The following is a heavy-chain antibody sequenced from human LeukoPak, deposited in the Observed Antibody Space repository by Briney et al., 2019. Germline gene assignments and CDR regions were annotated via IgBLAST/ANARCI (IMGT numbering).Heavy chain of an antibody. V-gene: IGHV3-23*01. D-gene: IGHD6-13*01. Sequence: GGSLRLSCAASGLTLSNYAMSWVRQAPGKGLEWVSGISGSTTTYYADSVKGRFTISRDNSKNTLYLQMNSLRAEDTAVYYCAKGGSSSWYKFDPWGQGTLVTVSS. J-gene: IGHJ5*02. CDR1: GLTLSNYA. CDR2: ISGSTTT. CDR3: AKGGSSSWYKFDP.